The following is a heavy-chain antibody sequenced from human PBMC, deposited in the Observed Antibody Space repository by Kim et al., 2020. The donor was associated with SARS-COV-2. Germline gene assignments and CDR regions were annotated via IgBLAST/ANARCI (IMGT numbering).Heavy chain of an antibody. J-gene: IGHJ6*02. Sequence: ASVKVSCKASGYTFTSYDINWVRQATGQGLEWMGWMNPNSGNTGYAQKFQGRVTMTRNTSISTAYMELSSLRSEDTAVYYCARWAVGYCSSTSCYFPSGPNYYYYGMDVWGQGTTVTVSS. D-gene: IGHD2-2*01. CDR2: MNPNSGNT. CDR3: ARWAVGYCSSTSCYFPSGPNYYYYGMDV. V-gene: IGHV1-8*01. CDR1: GYTFTSYD.